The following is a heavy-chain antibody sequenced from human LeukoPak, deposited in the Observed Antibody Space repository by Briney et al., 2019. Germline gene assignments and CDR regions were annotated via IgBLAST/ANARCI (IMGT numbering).Heavy chain of an antibody. J-gene: IGHJ3*02. D-gene: IGHD3-10*01. CDR3: ARDWVAGVPFDAFDI. CDR1: GFTLSSYW. V-gene: IGHV3-7*03. CDR2: IKEDGSEK. Sequence: PGGSLRLSCAASGFTLSSYWMSWVRQAPGKGLEWVVNIKEDGSEKYYVDSVKGRFTISRDNAQNSVYLHMNSLTAEDTALYYCARDWVAGVPFDAFDIWGQGTMVSVSS.